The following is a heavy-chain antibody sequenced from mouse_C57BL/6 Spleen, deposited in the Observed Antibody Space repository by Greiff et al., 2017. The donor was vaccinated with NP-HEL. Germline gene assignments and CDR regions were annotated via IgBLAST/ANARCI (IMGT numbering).Heavy chain of an antibody. CDR3: AREGYGSPYAMDY. J-gene: IGHJ4*01. Sequence: VQLVESGPELVKPGASVKFSCKASGYTFTSYGINWVKQRPGQGLEWIGWIYPRDGSTKYNEKFKGKATLTVDTSSSTAYMELHSLTSEDSAVYFCAREGYGSPYAMDYWGQGTSVTVSS. CDR2: IYPRDGST. CDR1: GYTFTSYG. D-gene: IGHD1-1*01. V-gene: IGHV1-85*01.